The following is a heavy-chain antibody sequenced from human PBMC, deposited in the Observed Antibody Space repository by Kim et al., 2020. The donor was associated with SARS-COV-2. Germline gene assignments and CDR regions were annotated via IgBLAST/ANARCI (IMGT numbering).Heavy chain of an antibody. Sequence: GGSLRLSCAASGFTVSTNYMSWVRQAPGKGLECVSVIYSDSGSYYADSVKGRFTISRDNSKNTLYLQMNSLRAEDTAVYYCGREKLAASSPFDIWGQGTMVTVSS. V-gene: IGHV3-66*01. J-gene: IGHJ3*02. CDR3: GREKLAASSPFDI. D-gene: IGHD6-13*01. CDR2: IYSDSGS. CDR1: GFTVSTNY.